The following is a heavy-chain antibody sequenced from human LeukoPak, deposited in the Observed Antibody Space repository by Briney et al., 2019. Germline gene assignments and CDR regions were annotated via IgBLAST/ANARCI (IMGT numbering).Heavy chain of an antibody. V-gene: IGHV3-23*01. CDR2: ISDSGVER. Sequence: PGGSLTLSCAGSGFTLGKYFMNWFRQAPGKGLEWVSVISDSGVERRYADSVKGRFIISRDHSKNTLSLQMNSLRAEDTAVYFCAQYGQTLAENWGQGALVTVSS. CDR1: GFTLGKYF. J-gene: IGHJ1*01. CDR3: AQYGQTLAEN. D-gene: IGHD2-8*01.